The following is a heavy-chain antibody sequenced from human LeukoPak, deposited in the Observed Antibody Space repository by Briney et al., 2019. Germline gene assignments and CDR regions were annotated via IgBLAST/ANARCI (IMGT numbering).Heavy chain of an antibody. Sequence: SETLSLTCTVSGGSISSYYWSWIRQPAGKGLEWIGRIYTSGSTNYNPSLKSQVTMSVDTSKNQFSLKLSSVTAADTAVYYCARVSDSSGYYYPYYFDCWGQGTLVTVSS. CDR2: IYTSGST. J-gene: IGHJ4*02. CDR3: ARVSDSSGYYYPYYFDC. V-gene: IGHV4-4*07. CDR1: GGSISSYY. D-gene: IGHD3-22*01.